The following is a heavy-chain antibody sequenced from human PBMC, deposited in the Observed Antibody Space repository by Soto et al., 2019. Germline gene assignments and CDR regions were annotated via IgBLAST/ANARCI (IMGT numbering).Heavy chain of an antibody. CDR2: INPSGGST. D-gene: IGHD6-19*01. V-gene: IGHV1-46*01. CDR3: ARGQRQWLPYYYYYGMDV. J-gene: IGHJ6*02. CDR1: GYTFTSYY. Sequence: ASVKVSCKAXGYTFTSYYMHWVRQAPGQGLEWMGIINPSGGSTSYAQKFQGRVTMTRDTSTSTVYMELSSLRSEDTAVYYCARGQRQWLPYYYYYGMDVWGQGTTVTVSS.